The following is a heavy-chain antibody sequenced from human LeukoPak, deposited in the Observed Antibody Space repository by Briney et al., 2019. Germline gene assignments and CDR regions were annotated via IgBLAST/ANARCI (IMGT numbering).Heavy chain of an antibody. CDR2: ISSSSGTI. J-gene: IGHJ4*02. V-gene: IGHV3-48*01. Sequence: PGGSLRLSCAASGFTFSSYSMNWVRQAPGKGLEWVSYISSSSGTIYYADSVKGRFTISRDNAKNSLYLQMNSLRAEDTAAYYCARAWGYCSSTSCYNFDYWGQGTLVTVSS. CDR1: GFTFSSYS. D-gene: IGHD2-2*02. CDR3: ARAWGYCSSTSCYNFDY.